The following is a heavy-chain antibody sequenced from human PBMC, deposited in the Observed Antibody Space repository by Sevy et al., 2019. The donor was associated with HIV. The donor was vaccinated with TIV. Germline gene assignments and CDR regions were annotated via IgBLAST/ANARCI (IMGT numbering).Heavy chain of an antibody. J-gene: IGHJ6*03. CDR1: GFTFSSYA. V-gene: IGHV3-30-3*01. CDR2: ISYDGSNK. Sequence: GGSLRLSCAASGFTFSSYAMHWVRQAPGKGLEWVAVISYDGSNKYYADSVKGRFTISRDNSKNTLYLQMNSLRAEDTAVYYCVREGAPGYYYYYYMDVWGKGTTVTVSS. CDR3: VREGAPGYYYYYYMDV. D-gene: IGHD1-26*01.